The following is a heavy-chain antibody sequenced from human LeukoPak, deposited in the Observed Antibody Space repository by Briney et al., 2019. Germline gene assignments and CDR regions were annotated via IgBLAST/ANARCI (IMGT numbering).Heavy chain of an antibody. J-gene: IGHJ6*02. CDR1: GFTFSSYS. CDR2: ISSSSSYI. D-gene: IGHD6-19*01. V-gene: IGHV3-21*01. Sequence: GSLRLSCAASGFTFSSYSMNWVRQAPGKGLEWVSSISSSSSYIYYADSVKGRFTISRDNAKNSLYLQMNSLRAEDTAVYYCARDASEAYYYYYGMDVWGQGTTVTVSS. CDR3: ARDASEAYYYYYGMDV.